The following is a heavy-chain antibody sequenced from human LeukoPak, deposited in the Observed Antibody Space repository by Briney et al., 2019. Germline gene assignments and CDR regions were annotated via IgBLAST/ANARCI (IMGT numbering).Heavy chain of an antibody. D-gene: IGHD3-9*01. CDR1: GGSFSGYY. Sequence: PSETLSLTCAVYGGSFSGYYWSWIRRPPGKGLEWIGEINHSGSTNYNPSLKSRVTISVDTSKNQFSLKLSSVTAADTAVYYCARVVGYYDILTGYTSSEYFDYWGQGTLVTVSS. CDR3: ARVVGYYDILTGYTSSEYFDY. CDR2: INHSGST. V-gene: IGHV4-34*01. J-gene: IGHJ4*02.